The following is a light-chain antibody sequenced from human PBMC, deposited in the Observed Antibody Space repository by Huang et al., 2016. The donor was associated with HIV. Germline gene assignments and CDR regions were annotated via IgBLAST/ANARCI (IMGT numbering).Light chain of an antibody. CDR3: QQYDNWPYT. Sequence: EIVMTQSPVTLSVSPGERTTLSCRASQSVSTNLAWFQQKPDQAPRLLIYGASTRTIGIPARFSGSGSGTDFTLTISSLQSEDFAVFYCQQYDNWPYTFGQGTKLEIK. CDR1: QSVSTN. J-gene: IGKJ2*01. CDR2: GAS. V-gene: IGKV3-15*01.